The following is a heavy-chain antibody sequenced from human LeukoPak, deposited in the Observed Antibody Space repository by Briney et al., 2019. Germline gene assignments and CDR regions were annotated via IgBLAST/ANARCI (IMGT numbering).Heavy chain of an antibody. V-gene: IGHV4-39*01. D-gene: IGHD6-25*01. CDR1: GGSISIISSSTYY. CDR2: LYYGENR. CDR3: ARQLPTAAADTRGYFDY. Sequence: SETLSLTCTVSGGSISIISSSTYYWGWIRQAPGNGLEWIGSLYYGENRHYNPSLKSRATLSVDTSNNQFSLKLTSVTAADAAVYFCARQLPTAAADTRGYFDYWGQGTVVTVSS. J-gene: IGHJ4*02.